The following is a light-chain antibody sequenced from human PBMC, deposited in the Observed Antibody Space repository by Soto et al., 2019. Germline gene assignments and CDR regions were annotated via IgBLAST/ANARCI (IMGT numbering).Light chain of an antibody. Sequence: QSVLTQPPSVSGDPGQRVTISCTGRSSNIGAGYDVHWYQQLPGTAPKLLIYGNSNRPSGVPDRFSGSKSGTSASLAITGLQAEDEADYYCQSYDSSLSAFVVFGGGTKVTVL. CDR2: GNS. V-gene: IGLV1-40*01. CDR1: SSNIGAGYD. CDR3: QSYDSSLSAFVV. J-gene: IGLJ2*01.